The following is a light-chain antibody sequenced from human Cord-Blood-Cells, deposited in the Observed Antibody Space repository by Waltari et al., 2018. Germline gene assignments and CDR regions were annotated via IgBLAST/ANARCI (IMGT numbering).Light chain of an antibody. CDR2: DVS. Sequence: SALPQPASVSGSPGPSLTLSCTGTSSDVGGYHYVSWYQQHPGKAPKLMIYDVSNRPSGVSNRFSGSKSGNTASLTISGLQSEDEADYYCSSYTSSSTWVFGGGTKLTVL. CDR1: SSDVGGYHY. V-gene: IGLV2-14*01. J-gene: IGLJ3*02. CDR3: SSYTSSSTWV.